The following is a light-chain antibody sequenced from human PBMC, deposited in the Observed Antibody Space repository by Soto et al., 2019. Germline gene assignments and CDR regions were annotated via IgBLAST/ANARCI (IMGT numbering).Light chain of an antibody. CDR3: SSYVGTNSYV. CDR1: NSDVGGYNY. CDR2: EVY. J-gene: IGLJ1*01. Sequence: QSVLTPPPSPSRSPGKSVPISCPGNNSDVGGYNYVSWYQHHPGKAPKLIIYEVYKRPSGVPDRFSGSKSGNTAALTVSGLQAEDEADYYCSSYVGTNSYVFGTGTKVTVL. V-gene: IGLV2-8*01.